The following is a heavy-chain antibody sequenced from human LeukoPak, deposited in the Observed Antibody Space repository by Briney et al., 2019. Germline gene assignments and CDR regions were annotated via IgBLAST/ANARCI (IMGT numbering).Heavy chain of an antibody. CDR2: VIPILGIA. CDR1: GGTFSSYA. J-gene: IGHJ4*02. Sequence: SVKVSCKASGGTFSSYAISWVRQAPGQGLEWMGRVIPILGIANCAQKFQGRVTITADKSTSTAYMELSSLRSEDTAVYYCATYYDSSGYYYSYWGQGTLVTVSS. V-gene: IGHV1-69*04. D-gene: IGHD3-22*01. CDR3: ATYYDSSGYYYSY.